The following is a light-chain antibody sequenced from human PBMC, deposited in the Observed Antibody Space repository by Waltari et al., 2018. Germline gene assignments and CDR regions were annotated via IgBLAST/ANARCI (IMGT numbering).Light chain of an antibody. J-gene: IGKJ3*01. V-gene: IGKV1-39*01. CDR2: GAS. CDR3: QQTYNLRT. Sequence: DIQMTQSPSFLSASVGDRVTITCRASQSISSYLNWYQMKPGKAPELLIYGASTVQSGVPSRFSGSGFGTDFTLTISSLQPEDFATYYCQQTYNLRTCGPGTKGDLK. CDR1: QSISSY.